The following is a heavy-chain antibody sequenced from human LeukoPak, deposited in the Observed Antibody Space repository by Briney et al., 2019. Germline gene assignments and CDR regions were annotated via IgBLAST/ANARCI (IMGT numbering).Heavy chain of an antibody. J-gene: IGHJ6*03. V-gene: IGHV1-2*06. CDR1: GYSFTGYY. D-gene: IGHD6-6*01. CDR2: VNPNNGDT. Sequence: ASVKVSCKASGYSFTGYYMHWVRQAPGQGLEWMGRVNPNNGDTNYAQKFQGRVTMTRDTSINTAYMELNRLRSDDTAVYYCARLVHQVYMDVWGKGTTVTVSS. CDR3: ARLVHQVYMDV.